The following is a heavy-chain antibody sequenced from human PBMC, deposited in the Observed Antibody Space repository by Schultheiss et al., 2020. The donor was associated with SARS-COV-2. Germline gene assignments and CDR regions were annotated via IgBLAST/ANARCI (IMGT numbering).Heavy chain of an antibody. Sequence: LRLSCTVSGGSISSGDYYWSWIRQPPGEGLEWIGTIYYSGSTYYNPTLKSRVTISVDTSKNQFSLRLRSVTASDTAVYFCGRMNLYSFDYWGRGTLVTVSS. CDR3: GRMNLYSFDY. V-gene: IGHV4-30-4*01. CDR2: IYYSGST. CDR1: GGSISSGDYY. J-gene: IGHJ4*02. D-gene: IGHD1-14*01.